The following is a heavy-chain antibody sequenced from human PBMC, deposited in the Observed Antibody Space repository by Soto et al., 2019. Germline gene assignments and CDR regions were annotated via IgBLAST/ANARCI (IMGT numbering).Heavy chain of an antibody. D-gene: IGHD3-22*01. CDR1: GYTFTSYA. Sequence: SVKVSCKASGYTFTSYAISWVRQAPGQGLEWMGGIIPIFGTANYAQKFQGRVTITADESTSTAYMELSSLRSEDTAVYYCARGYDSSGSFDYWGQGTLVTVSS. CDR3: ARGYDSSGSFDY. J-gene: IGHJ4*02. V-gene: IGHV1-69*13. CDR2: IIPIFGTA.